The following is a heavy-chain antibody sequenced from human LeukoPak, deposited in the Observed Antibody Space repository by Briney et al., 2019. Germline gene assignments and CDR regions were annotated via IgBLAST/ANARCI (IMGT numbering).Heavy chain of an antibody. D-gene: IGHD3-3*01. J-gene: IGHJ6*02. CDR2: INPNSGGT. V-gene: IGHV1-2*02. CDR1: GDTFTGYY. Sequence: GASVKVSCKASGDTFTGYYMHWVRQAPGQGLEWMGWINPNSGGTNYAQKFQGRVTMTRDTSISTAYMELSRLRSDDTAVYYCASTIFGVVTVYYYYGMDVWGQGTTVTVSS. CDR3: ASTIFGVVTVYYYYGMDV.